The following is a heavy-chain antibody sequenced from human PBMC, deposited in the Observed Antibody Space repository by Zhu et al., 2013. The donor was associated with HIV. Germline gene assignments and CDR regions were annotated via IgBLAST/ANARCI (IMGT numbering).Heavy chain of an antibody. CDR2: MNPNSGNT. Sequence: QVQLVQSGAEVKKPGASVKVSCKASGYTFTNYDINWVRQATGQGLEWMGWMNPNSGNTGYAQKFQGRVTMTRNTSISTAYMELSSLRSEDTAVYYCARERGKFLEWFRGFDPWGQGTLVTVSS. CDR3: ARERGKFLEWFRGFDP. CDR1: GYTFTNYD. D-gene: IGHD3-3*01. V-gene: IGHV1-8*01. J-gene: IGHJ5*02.